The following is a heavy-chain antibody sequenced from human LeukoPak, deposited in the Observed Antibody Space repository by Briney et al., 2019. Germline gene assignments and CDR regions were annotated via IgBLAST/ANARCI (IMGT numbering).Heavy chain of an antibody. D-gene: IGHD6-13*01. CDR2: IKSKTDGGTT. CDR1: DFTLTNAW. Sequence: GGSLRLSCAASDFTLTNAWVNWIRQAPGEGLEWVGRIKSKTDGGTTDYATPVNGRFTISRDDSTNTVHLQMDSLKTEDTAVYFCIIAPGLFAFETWGQGTMVTVSS. V-gene: IGHV3-15*07. CDR3: IIAPGLFAFET. J-gene: IGHJ3*02.